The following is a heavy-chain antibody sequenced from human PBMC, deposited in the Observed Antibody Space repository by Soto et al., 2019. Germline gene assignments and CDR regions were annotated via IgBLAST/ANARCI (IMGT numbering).Heavy chain of an antibody. V-gene: IGHV3-74*01. Sequence: EVQLVESGGGLVQPGGSLRPSCAASKFSFSGYWMHWVRQAPGKGLMWVSRVNPAGSTTTYADSVKGRFTISRDNAKNTVFLQMNSLRADDTAVYYCAKVASGSYDWFDPWGQGTLVTVSS. CDR2: VNPAGSTT. D-gene: IGHD1-26*01. CDR1: KFSFSGYW. J-gene: IGHJ5*02. CDR3: AKVASGSYDWFDP.